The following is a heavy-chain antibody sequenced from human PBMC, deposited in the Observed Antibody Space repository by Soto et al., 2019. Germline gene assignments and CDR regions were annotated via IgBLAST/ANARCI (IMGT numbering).Heavy chain of an antibody. CDR3: ASLYSSPSLIYYYGMDV. J-gene: IGHJ6*02. Sequence: PGGSLRLSCAASGFTFSSYAMHRVRQAPGKGLEWVAVISYDGSNKYYADSVKGRFTISGDNSKNTLYLQMNSLRAEDTAVYYCASLYSSPSLIYYYGMDVWGQGTTVTVSS. CDR1: GFTFSSYA. D-gene: IGHD6-6*01. CDR2: ISYDGSNK. V-gene: IGHV3-30-3*01.